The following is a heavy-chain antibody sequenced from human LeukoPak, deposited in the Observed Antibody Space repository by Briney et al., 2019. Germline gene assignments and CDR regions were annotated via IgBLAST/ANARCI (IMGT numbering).Heavy chain of an antibody. J-gene: IGHJ3*02. CDR1: GFTFSSYA. Sequence: GGSLRLSCAASGFTFSSYAMSWVRQAPGKGLEWVSAISGSGGGTDYADSVKGRFTISRDNAKNSLYLQMNSLRAEDTAVYYCAREPGYYDRAPGAFDIWGQGTMVTVSS. CDR2: ISGSGGGT. V-gene: IGHV3-23*01. CDR3: AREPGYYDRAPGAFDI. D-gene: IGHD3-22*01.